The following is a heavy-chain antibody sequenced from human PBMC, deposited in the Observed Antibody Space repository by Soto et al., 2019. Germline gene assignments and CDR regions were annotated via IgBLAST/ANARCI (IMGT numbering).Heavy chain of an antibody. D-gene: IGHD2-15*01. J-gene: IGHJ6*02. CDR2: IIPIFETA. CDR3: ARDLEVVVLGVDHYYYYGMDV. CDR1: GGTFSSFA. V-gene: IGHV1-69*13. Sequence: SVKVSCKTSGGTFSSFAISWVRQAPGQGLEWMGGIIPIFETANYAQKFQGRVTITADEITGTAYMELRSLRSEDTGVYYCARDLEVVVLGVDHYYYYGMDVWAKGPRSPSP.